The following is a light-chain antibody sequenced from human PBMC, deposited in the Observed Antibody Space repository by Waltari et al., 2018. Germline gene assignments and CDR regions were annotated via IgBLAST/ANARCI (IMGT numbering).Light chain of an antibody. V-gene: IGKV3-20*01. J-gene: IGKJ4*01. Sequence: EIVLTQSPGTLSLSPGERATLSCRASQTVSGKYLSWYQQKPGQTPRLLMYGSSSRATDIPDRFSGSGSGTHFTLTISSLQAEDVAIYYCQQYYSTPLTFGGGTKVEIK. CDR3: QQYYSTPLT. CDR2: GSS. CDR1: QTVSGKY.